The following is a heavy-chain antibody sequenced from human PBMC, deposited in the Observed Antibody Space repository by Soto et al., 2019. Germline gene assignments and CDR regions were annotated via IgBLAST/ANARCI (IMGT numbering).Heavy chain of an antibody. CDR1: GGSFSGYY. V-gene: IGHV4-34*01. D-gene: IGHD2-2*01. CDR2: INHSGST. CDR3: ARRASLSSTSRNYDMDV. Sequence: QVQLQQWGAGLLKPSETLSLTCAVYGGSFSGYYWSWIRQPPGKGLEWIGEINHSGSTNYNPSLKSRVTISVDTSKNQFSLKLSSVTAADTAVYYCARRASLSSTSRNYDMDVWGKGTTVTVSS. J-gene: IGHJ6*03.